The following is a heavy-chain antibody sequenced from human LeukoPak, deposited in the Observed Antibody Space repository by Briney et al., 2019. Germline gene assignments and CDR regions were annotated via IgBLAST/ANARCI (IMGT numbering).Heavy chain of an antibody. Sequence: GGSLRLSCAASGFTFSSYAMSWVRQAPGKGLEWVSAISGSSGSTYYADSVKGRFTISRDNSKNTLYLQMNSLRAEDTAVYYCAKALYYYGSGYDYWGQGTLVTVSS. D-gene: IGHD3-10*01. CDR1: GFTFSSYA. CDR3: AKALYYYGSGYDY. CDR2: ISGSSGST. V-gene: IGHV3-23*01. J-gene: IGHJ4*02.